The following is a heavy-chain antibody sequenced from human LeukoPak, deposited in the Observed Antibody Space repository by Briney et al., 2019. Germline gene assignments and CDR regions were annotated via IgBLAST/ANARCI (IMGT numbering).Heavy chain of an antibody. J-gene: IGHJ4*02. D-gene: IGHD4-17*01. CDR1: GFTFSSYW. CDR2: IKQDGSEK. V-gene: IGHV3-7*01. Sequence: GGSLRLSCAASGFTFSSYWMSWVRQAPGKGLEWVANIKQDGSEKYYVDPVKGRFTISRDNAKNSLYLQMNSLRAEDTAVYYCAGADYGDYVPTYFDYWGQGTLVTVSS. CDR3: AGADYGDYVPTYFDY.